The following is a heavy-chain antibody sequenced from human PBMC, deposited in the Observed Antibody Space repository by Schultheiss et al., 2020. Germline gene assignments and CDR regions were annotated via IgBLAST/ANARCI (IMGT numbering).Heavy chain of an antibody. Sequence: GESLKISCAASGFTFSSYSMNWVRQAPGKGLEWVSYISSSSSTIYYADSVKGRFTISRDNAKNSLYLQMNSLRAEDTAVYYCAKDLGIASDGMDVWGQGTTVTVSS. CDR2: ISSSSSTI. J-gene: IGHJ6*02. V-gene: IGHV3-48*01. CDR1: GFTFSSYS. CDR3: AKDLGIASDGMDV. D-gene: IGHD6-25*01.